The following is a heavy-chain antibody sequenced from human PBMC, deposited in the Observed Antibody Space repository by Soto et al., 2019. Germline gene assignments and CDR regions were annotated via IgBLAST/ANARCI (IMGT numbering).Heavy chain of an antibody. J-gene: IGHJ3*02. CDR1: GGSISSGGYY. CDR3: ARGPSTTLVSPGRYAFDI. CDR2: IYYSGST. V-gene: IGHV4-31*03. D-gene: IGHD3-16*01. Sequence: QVQLQESGPGLVKPSQTLSLTCTVSGGSISSGGYYWSWIRQHPGKGLEWIGYIYYSGSTYYNPSLKSRVTIAVDTSKNQFSLKLSSVTAADTAVYYCARGPSTTLVSPGRYAFDIWGQGTMVTVSS.